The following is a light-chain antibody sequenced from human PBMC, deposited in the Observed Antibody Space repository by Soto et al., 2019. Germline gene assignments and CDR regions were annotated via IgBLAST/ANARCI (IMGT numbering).Light chain of an antibody. V-gene: IGLV2-14*01. J-gene: IGLJ1*01. Sequence: QSVLTQPASVSESPGQSITVSCTGTRSDVGGYNYVSWYQQHPGKAPKLMIYDVSDRPSGVSNRFSGSKSGNTASLTISGLQAEDEADYYCSSYSSSSTLYVFGTGTKVTVL. CDR3: SSYSSSSTLYV. CDR1: RSDVGGYNY. CDR2: DVS.